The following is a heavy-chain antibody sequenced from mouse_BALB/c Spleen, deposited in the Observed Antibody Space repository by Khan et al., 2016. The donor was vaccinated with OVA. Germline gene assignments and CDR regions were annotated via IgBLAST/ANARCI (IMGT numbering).Heavy chain of an antibody. CDR3: ARGGLWGAMDY. Sequence: VQLKQSGAELVRPGASVKISCKAFGYTFTNHHINWVKQRPGQGLDWIGYINPYNDYTSYNQKFKGKATLTVDKSSSTAYMELSSLTSEDAAVSDCARGGLWGAMDYWGQGTSVTVSS. D-gene: IGHD1-1*02. CDR2: INPYNDYT. V-gene: IGHV1S45*01. J-gene: IGHJ4*01. CDR1: GYTFTNHH.